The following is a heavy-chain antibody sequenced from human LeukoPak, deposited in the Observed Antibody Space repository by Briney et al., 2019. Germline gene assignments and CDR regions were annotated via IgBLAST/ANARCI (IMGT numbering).Heavy chain of an antibody. V-gene: IGHV1-2*02. CDR2: INPNSGGT. J-gene: IGHJ4*02. Sequence: ASVKVSCKASGYTFTGYYMHWVRQAPGQGLKWMGWINPNSGGTNYAQKFQGRVTMTRDTSISTASMELSRLRSDDTAVYYCAREVLGNSPDYWGQGTLVTVSS. D-gene: IGHD4-23*01. CDR1: GYTFTGYY. CDR3: AREVLGNSPDY.